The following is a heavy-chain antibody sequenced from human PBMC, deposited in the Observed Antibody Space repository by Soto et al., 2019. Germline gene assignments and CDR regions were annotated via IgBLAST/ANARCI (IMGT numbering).Heavy chain of an antibody. V-gene: IGHV3-23*01. CDR2: ISGSGGST. CDR3: AKDAGAGTMVYATDNWFDP. D-gene: IGHD2-8*01. Sequence: GGSLRLSCAASGFTFSSYAMSWVRQAPGKGLEWVSAISGSGGSTYYADSVKGRFTISRDNSKNTLYLQMNSLRAGDTAVYYCAKDAGAGTMVYATDNWFDPWGQGTLVTVSS. J-gene: IGHJ5*02. CDR1: GFTFSSYA.